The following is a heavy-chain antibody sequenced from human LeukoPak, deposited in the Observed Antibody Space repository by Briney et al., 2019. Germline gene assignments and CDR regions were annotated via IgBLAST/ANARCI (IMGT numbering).Heavy chain of an antibody. Sequence: GGSLRLSCEASGFTFSTYWMAWVRQAPGKGLEWVANIKGDESARHQADSVKGRFTISRDNAKKSVYLQMSSLRGEDTAVYYCARDVGGSLDYWGQGTLVTVS. CDR1: GFTFSTYW. J-gene: IGHJ4*02. D-gene: IGHD1-26*01. CDR3: ARDVGGSLDY. V-gene: IGHV3-7*01. CDR2: IKGDESAR.